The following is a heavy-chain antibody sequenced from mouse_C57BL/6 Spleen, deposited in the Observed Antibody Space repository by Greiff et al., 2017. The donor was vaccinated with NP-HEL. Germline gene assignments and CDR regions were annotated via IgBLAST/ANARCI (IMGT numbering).Heavy chain of an antibody. CDR2: IDPENGDT. CDR1: GFNIKDDY. Sequence: VQLQQSGAELVRPGAPVKLSCTASGFNIKDDYMHWVKQRPEQGLEWIGWIDPENGDTEYASKFQGKATITADTSSNTAYLQLSSLTSEDTAVYYCTHYGSSYDYFDYWGQGTTLTVSS. CDR3: THYGSSYDYFDY. V-gene: IGHV14-4*01. J-gene: IGHJ2*01. D-gene: IGHD1-1*01.